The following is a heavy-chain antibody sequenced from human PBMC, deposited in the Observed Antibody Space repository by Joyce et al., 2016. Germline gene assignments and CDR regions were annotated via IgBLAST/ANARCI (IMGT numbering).Heavy chain of an antibody. CDR2: ISYDGIYK. V-gene: IGHV3-30*18. J-gene: IGHJ4*02. CDR3: AKILTATYSSGWFLDY. CDR1: GLTLSNYG. D-gene: IGHD6-25*01. Sequence: QVQLVESGGGVVQPGRSLRLSCAASGLTLSNYGVHWVRQGPGKGLEWVALISYDGIYKYYADSVKGRFTISRDNSKNTVFLEMNSLRTEDTAVYYCAKILTATYSSGWFLDYWGQGTLVTVSS.